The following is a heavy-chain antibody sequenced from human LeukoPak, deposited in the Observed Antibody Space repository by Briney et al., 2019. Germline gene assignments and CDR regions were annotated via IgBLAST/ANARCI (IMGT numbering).Heavy chain of an antibody. Sequence: PGGSLRLSCAASRFTFSDYYMSWIRQAPGKGLEWVSYISSSGSTIYYADSMKARFTISRDKSKNTLYLQIHSLRAEDTAVYYCARDRRERRDGYNYWGALEMWGQGTMVTVSS. CDR3: ARDRRERRDGYNYWGALEM. J-gene: IGHJ3*02. V-gene: IGHV3-11*01. CDR2: ISSSGSTI. D-gene: IGHD5-24*01. CDR1: RFTFSDYY.